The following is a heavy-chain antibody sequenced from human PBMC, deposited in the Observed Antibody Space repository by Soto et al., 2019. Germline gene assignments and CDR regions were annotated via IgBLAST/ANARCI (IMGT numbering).Heavy chain of an antibody. CDR1: GGTFSSYA. CDR3: ARASGLRLGELSPYSFDY. D-gene: IGHD3-16*02. J-gene: IGHJ4*02. CDR2: IIPIFGTA. Sequence: QVQPVQSGAEVKKPGSSVKVSCKASGGTFSSYAISWVRQAPGQGLEWMGGIIPIFGTANYAQKFQGRVTITADESTSTAYMELSSLRSEDTAVYYCARASGLRLGELSPYSFDYWGQGTLVTVSS. V-gene: IGHV1-69*01.